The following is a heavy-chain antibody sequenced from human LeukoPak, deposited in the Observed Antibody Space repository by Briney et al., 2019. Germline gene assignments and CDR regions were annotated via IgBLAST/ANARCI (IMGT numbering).Heavy chain of an antibody. V-gene: IGHV3-7*01. J-gene: IGHJ4*02. Sequence: GGSLRLSCAASGFTFSSYWMSWVRQAPGKGLEWVANIKQDGSEKYYVDSVKGRFTISRDSAKNSLFLQTNSLRAEDTAVYYCARGCYDSSGSPFDYWGQGTLVTVSS. CDR3: ARGCYDSSGSPFDY. D-gene: IGHD3-22*01. CDR2: IKQDGSEK. CDR1: GFTFSSYW.